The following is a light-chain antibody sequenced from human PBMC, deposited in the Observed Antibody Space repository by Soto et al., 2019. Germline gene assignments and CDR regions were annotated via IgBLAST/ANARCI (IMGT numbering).Light chain of an antibody. V-gene: IGLV2-8*01. CDR1: SSDVGGYNY. Sequence: QSALTQPPSASGSPGQSVTISCTGTSSDVGGYNYVSWCQQHPGKAPKLMIYEVSKRPSGVPDRFSGSKSGNTASLTVSGLQAEDEADYYCSSYAGRTNVVFGGGTKLTVL. CDR2: EVS. J-gene: IGLJ3*02. CDR3: SSYAGRTNVV.